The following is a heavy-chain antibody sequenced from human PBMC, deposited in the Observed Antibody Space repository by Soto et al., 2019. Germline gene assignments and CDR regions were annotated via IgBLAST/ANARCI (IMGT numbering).Heavy chain of an antibody. CDR3: ARGGYSYPTVVAPKNYYFDY. Sequence: PSETLSLTCTVSGGSISSYYWSWIRQPPGKGLEWIGYIYYSGSTNYNPSLKSRVTISVDTSKNQFSLKLSSVTAADTAVYYCARGGYSYPTVVAPKNYYFDYWGQGTLVTVSS. V-gene: IGHV4-59*12. CDR2: IYYSGST. D-gene: IGHD5-18*01. CDR1: GGSISSYY. J-gene: IGHJ4*02.